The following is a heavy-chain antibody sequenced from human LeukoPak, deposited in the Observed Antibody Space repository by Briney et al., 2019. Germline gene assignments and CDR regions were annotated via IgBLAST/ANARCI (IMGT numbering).Heavy chain of an antibody. CDR3: ARVSGSNANPEDY. CDR1: GFTFSNYC. CDR2: IYSDGSST. J-gene: IGHJ4*02. D-gene: IGHD3-10*01. V-gene: IGHV3-74*01. Sequence: GGSLRLSCVASGFTFSNYCMHWVRQAPGKGLVWVSHIYSDGSSTNYADSVKGRFTISRDSAKNTLYLQMNSLRAEDTGVYYCARVSGSNANPEDYWGQGTLVTVSS.